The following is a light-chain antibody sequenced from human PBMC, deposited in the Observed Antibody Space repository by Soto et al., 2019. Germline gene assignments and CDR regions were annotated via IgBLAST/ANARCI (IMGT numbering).Light chain of an antibody. J-gene: IGKJ1*01. Sequence: EVVMTQSPATLSVSPGERATLSCRASQGVSSNLAWYQQKPGQAPRLLIYGTSTRATGIPARFSGSGSGTEFTLTISSLQSEDFAVSYCQHYNNWPRTFGQGTKVEIK. CDR1: QGVSSN. CDR2: GTS. V-gene: IGKV3-15*01. CDR3: QHYNNWPRT.